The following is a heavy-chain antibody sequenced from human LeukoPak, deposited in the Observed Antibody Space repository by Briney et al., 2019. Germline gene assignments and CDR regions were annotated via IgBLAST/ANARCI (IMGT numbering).Heavy chain of an antibody. CDR2: LGPTSGNT. CDR1: GYTFTTYD. V-gene: IGHV1-8*01. J-gene: IGHJ4*02. CDR3: ARGEAIVGSY. D-gene: IGHD1-26*01. Sequence: ASVKVSCKASGYTFTTYDINWVRQAPGQGLEWLGWLGPTSGNTGYAQKFQGRVTMTSDTSTSTVYMELSSLTSDDTAVYYCARGEAIVGSYWGQGTLVTVSS.